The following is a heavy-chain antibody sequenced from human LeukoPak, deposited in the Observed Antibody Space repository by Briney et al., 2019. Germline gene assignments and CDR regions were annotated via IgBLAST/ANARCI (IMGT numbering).Heavy chain of an antibody. J-gene: IGHJ3*02. CDR1: GGSISSGGYC. CDR2: IYHSGST. D-gene: IGHD6-13*01. CDR3: ARGLVAAAGPAAFDI. Sequence: SETLSLTCTVSGGSISSGGYCWSWIRQPPGKGLEWIGYIYHSGSTYYNPSLKSRVTISVDRSKNQFSLKLSSVTAADTAVYYCARGLVAAAGPAAFDIWGQGTMVTVPS. V-gene: IGHV4-30-2*01.